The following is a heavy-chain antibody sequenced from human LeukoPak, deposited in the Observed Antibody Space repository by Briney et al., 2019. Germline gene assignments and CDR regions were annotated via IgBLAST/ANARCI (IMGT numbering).Heavy chain of an antibody. J-gene: IGHJ4*02. D-gene: IGHD3-22*01. Sequence: PGGSLRLSCAASGFTFSSYGMHWVRQAPGKGLEWVAVISYDGSNKYYADSVKGRFTISRDNSKNTLYLQMNSLRAEDTAVYYCARSVYYDSSGYYFDYWGQGTLVTVSS. CDR3: ARSVYYDSSGYYFDY. CDR2: ISYDGSNK. CDR1: GFTFSSYG. V-gene: IGHV3-30*19.